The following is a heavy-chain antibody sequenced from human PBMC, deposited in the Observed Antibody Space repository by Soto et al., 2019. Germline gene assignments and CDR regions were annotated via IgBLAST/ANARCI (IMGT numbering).Heavy chain of an antibody. CDR3: TRNTGYDSSLDY. CDR1: GYTFSRPW. V-gene: IGHV5-10-1*01. J-gene: IGHJ4*02. Sequence: GEALKISRSGSGYTFSRPWVSLVCQMPGKGLEWMGRIDPSDSYTDYSPTVQGHVTMSADKSINTAYLQWSSLQASDTAVYYCTRNTGYDSSLDYWGQGTLVTVSS. D-gene: IGHD5-12*01. CDR2: IDPSDSYT.